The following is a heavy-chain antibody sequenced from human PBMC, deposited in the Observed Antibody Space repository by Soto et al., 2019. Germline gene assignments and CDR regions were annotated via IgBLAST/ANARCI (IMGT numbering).Heavy chain of an antibody. CDR2: IIPKLGSA. D-gene: IGHD5-12*01. CDR3: ARVGEGYNFGAVY. V-gene: IGHV1-69*01. Sequence: QVQLVQSGAEVKEPGSSVKVSCKASGGGNLRDYRTTWVRRAPGQGLEWMGGIIPKLGSANYAQKFQGRDTITADESTNSVYMELRSLRSDDTAVYYCARVGEGYNFGAVYWGQGTPVTVSS. CDR1: GGGNLRDYR. J-gene: IGHJ4*02.